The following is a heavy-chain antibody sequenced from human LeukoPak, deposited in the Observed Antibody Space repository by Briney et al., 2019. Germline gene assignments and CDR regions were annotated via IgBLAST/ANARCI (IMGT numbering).Heavy chain of an antibody. V-gene: IGHV3-48*01. Sequence: GGSLRLSCAASGFTFNTYSMNWVRHAPGKGLEWVSYISSSSITIYYADSVKGRFTISRDNAKNSLYLQMDSPRAEDTAVYYCVRLPAAVYGMDVWGQGTTVTVSS. D-gene: IGHD2-2*01. J-gene: IGHJ6*02. CDR2: ISSSSITI. CDR1: GFTFNTYS. CDR3: VRLPAAVYGMDV.